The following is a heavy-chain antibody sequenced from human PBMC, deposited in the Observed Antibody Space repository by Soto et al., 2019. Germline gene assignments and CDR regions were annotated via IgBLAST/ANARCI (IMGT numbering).Heavy chain of an antibody. D-gene: IGHD5-12*01. CDR1: GFTFSSYS. Sequence: EVQLVESGGGLVKPGGSLRLSCEASGFTFSSYSMNWVRQAPGKGLEWVSSISYRSDYIYADSVKGRFTISRDNAKNSLYLQLTSLRAEDTAVYFCAREPLFGGYYYDMAVWGKGTRLSVSS. CDR3: AREPLFGGYYYDMAV. CDR2: ISYRSDYI. J-gene: IGHJ6*03. V-gene: IGHV3-21*06.